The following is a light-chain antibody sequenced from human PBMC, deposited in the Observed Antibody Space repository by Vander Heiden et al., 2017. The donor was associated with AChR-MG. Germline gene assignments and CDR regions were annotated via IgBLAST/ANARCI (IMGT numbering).Light chain of an antibody. CDR2: DAS. CDR3: QQYDNLPYT. CDR1: QDISNY. J-gene: IGKJ2*01. V-gene: IGKV1-33*01. Sequence: DIQMTQSPSSLSASVGDRVTITCQASQDISNYLSWYQQKPGKAPKFVIYDASILETGVPSRFSGSGSGTDFTFTISSLQPEDIATYYCQQYDNLPYTFGQGTKLEIK.